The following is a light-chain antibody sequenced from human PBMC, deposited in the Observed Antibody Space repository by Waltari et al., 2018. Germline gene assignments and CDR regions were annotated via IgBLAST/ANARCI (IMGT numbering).Light chain of an antibody. J-gene: IGLJ2*01. CDR3: CSYAGGTTVL. V-gene: IGLV2-23*02. CDR1: SNDFGSYNL. Sequence: QSALTQPASVSGSPGQSITISCSGTSNDFGSYNLVSWYQQNPGKAPKLMIYEVTKRPSGVSNRFSGSKAGNTASLTISGLQAEDEADYYCCSYAGGTTVLFGGGTKLNVL. CDR2: EVT.